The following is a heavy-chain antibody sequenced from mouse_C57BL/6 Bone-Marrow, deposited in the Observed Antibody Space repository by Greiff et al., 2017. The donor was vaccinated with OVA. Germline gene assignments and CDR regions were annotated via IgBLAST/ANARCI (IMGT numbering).Heavy chain of an antibody. J-gene: IGHJ3*01. CDR2: INSNNGGT. CDR1: GYTFTDYN. Sequence: EVQPQQSGPELAKPGASVKIPCKASGYTFTDYNMDWVKQSHGKSLEWIGDINSNNGGTIYNQKFKGKATLTVDKSSSTAYMELRSLTSEDTAVYYCARGGYYDYDGGAWFAYWGQGTLVTVSA. D-gene: IGHD2-4*01. CDR3: ARGGYYDYDGGAWFAY. V-gene: IGHV1-18*01.